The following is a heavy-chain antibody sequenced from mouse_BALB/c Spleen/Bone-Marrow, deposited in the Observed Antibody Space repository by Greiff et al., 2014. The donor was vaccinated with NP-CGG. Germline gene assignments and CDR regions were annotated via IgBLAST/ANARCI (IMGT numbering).Heavy chain of an antibody. CDR1: GFTFSSYG. V-gene: IGHV5-6*02. Sequence: DVKLVESGGDLVKPGGSLKLSCAASGFTFSSYGMSWGRQTPDKRLEWVATISSGGSNTYYPGSVKGRFTISRDNAKNTLYLQMGSLKSEDTAMYYCARHQRYYAMDYWGQGTSVTVSS. J-gene: IGHJ4*01. CDR3: ARHQRYYAMDY. CDR2: ISSGGSNT.